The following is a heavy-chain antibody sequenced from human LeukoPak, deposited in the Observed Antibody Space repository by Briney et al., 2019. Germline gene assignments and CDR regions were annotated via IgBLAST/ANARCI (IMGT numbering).Heavy chain of an antibody. CDR3: ARVYCSSTSCCTLKGDAFDI. V-gene: IGHV1-69*05. CDR1: GGTFSSYA. J-gene: IGHJ3*02. Sequence: GASVMVSCKASGGTFSSYAISWVRQAPGQGLEWMGGIIPILGTANYAQKFQGRVTITTDESTSTAYMELSSLRSEDTAVYYCARVYCSSTSCCTLKGDAFDIWGQGTMVTVSS. CDR2: IIPILGTA. D-gene: IGHD2-2*02.